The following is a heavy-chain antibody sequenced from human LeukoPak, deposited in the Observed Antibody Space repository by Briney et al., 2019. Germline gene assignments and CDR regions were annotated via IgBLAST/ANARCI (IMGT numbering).Heavy chain of an antibody. D-gene: IGHD3-10*01. CDR1: GFTFSSYG. V-gene: IGHV3-30*02. CDR2: IRYDGSNK. CDR3: AKMRREVRGPLMGGYFDY. J-gene: IGHJ4*02. Sequence: GGSLRLSCAASGFTFSSYGMHWVRQAPGKGLEWVAFIRYDGSNKYYADSVKGRFTISRDNSKNTLYLQMNSLRAEDTAVYYCAKMRREVRGPLMGGYFDYWGQGTLVTVSS.